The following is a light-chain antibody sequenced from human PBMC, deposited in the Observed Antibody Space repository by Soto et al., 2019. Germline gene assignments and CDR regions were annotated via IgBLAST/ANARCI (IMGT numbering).Light chain of an antibody. J-gene: IGKJ1*01. Sequence: DIRMTQSPSSLSVSVGDGVTITCRASETINNYLNWYQQKPGRAPKLLIHAASTLQSGVPSRFSGSGSGTDFTLTISSLQPEYFATYSCQQSYTTPWTFGLGTRVEI. V-gene: IGKV1-39*01. CDR1: ETINNY. CDR3: QQSYTTPWT. CDR2: AAS.